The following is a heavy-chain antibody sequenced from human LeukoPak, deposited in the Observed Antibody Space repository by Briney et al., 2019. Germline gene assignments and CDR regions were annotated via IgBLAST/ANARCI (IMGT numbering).Heavy chain of an antibody. CDR3: AKDRLVGGSDRHPLDY. CDR1: GFTFSSYT. V-gene: IGHV3-21*01. Sequence: PGGSLRLSCAASGFTFSSYTMTWVRQAPGKGLEWVSSISRSGDYIFYADSGRGRFTISRDNAKNSLYLQMTSLRAEDTAVYYCAKDRLVGGSDRHPLDYRGQGTLVTVSS. D-gene: IGHD1-26*01. J-gene: IGHJ4*02. CDR2: ISRSGDYI.